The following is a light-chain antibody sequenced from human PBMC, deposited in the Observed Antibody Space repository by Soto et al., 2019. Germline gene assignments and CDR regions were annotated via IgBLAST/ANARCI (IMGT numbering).Light chain of an antibody. CDR3: QQYDDWPPVT. CDR2: AAS. Sequence: EVVMTQSPATLSVSPGERATLSCRASQSVSRNLAWYQQKPGQAPRLLIYAASTRATGVPARFSGSGSGTEFTLTISSLQSEDFAVYYCQQYDDWPPVTFGQGTKLEIK. J-gene: IGKJ2*01. V-gene: IGKV3-15*01. CDR1: QSVSRN.